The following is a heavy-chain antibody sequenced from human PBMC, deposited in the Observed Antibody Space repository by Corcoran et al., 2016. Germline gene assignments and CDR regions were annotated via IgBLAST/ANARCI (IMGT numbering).Heavy chain of an antibody. CDR2: IVVGSGHT. J-gene: IGHJ3*02. Sequence: QMQLVQSGPEVKKPGTTVKVSCKASGFTFTSSDVQWVRQARGQRLEWIGWIVVGSGHTNYEQKFQERVTITRDMSTSPAYMELSSLISEDTAVYYCAAGKGGSTGAFDIWGQGTMVTVSS. CDR1: GFTFTSSD. CDR3: AAGKGGSTGAFDI. D-gene: IGHD1-26*01. V-gene: IGHV1-58*01.